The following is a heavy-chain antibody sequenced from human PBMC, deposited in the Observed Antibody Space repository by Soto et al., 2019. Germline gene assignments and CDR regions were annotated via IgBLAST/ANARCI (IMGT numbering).Heavy chain of an antibody. CDR1: GYSFTSYW. CDR2: IDPSDSYT. CDR3: ARPPPRVPAAPYYSADYGMDV. J-gene: IGHJ6*02. V-gene: IGHV5-10-1*01. Sequence: PGESLKISCKGSGYSFTSYWISWARQMPGKGLEWMGRIDPSDSYTNYSPSFQGHVTISADKSISTAYLQWSSLKASDTAMYYCARPPPRVPAAPYYSADYGMDVWGQGTTVTVSS. D-gene: IGHD2-2*01.